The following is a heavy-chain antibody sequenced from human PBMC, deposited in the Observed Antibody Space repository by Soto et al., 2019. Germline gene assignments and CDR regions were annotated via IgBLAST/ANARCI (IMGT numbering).Heavy chain of an antibody. D-gene: IGHD6-19*01. CDR2: ISSSSSYI. V-gene: IGHV3-21*01. Sequence: GGSLRLSCAASGFTFSSYSMNWVRQAPGKGLEWVSSISSSSSYIYYADSVKGRFTISRDNAKNSLYLQMNSLRAEDTAVYYCATIAVADAGGMDVWSQGTTVTVSS. CDR1: GFTFSSYS. J-gene: IGHJ6*02. CDR3: ATIAVADAGGMDV.